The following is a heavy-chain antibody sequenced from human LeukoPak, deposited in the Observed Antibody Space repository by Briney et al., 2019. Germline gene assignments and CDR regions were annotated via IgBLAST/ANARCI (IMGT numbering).Heavy chain of an antibody. J-gene: IGHJ4*02. CDR3: ARGRDGLNFVDH. V-gene: IGHV6-1*01. CDR1: GDRVSSSSAS. D-gene: IGHD5-24*01. Sequence: SQTLSLTFSISGDRVSSSSASWNWIRQSPSRGLEWLGRTYDRSKWYSDYAEFVKSRMTINADTSKNRFSLQLNSVNPADTAVYYCARGRDGLNFVDHWGQGTLVTVSS. CDR2: TYDRSKWYS.